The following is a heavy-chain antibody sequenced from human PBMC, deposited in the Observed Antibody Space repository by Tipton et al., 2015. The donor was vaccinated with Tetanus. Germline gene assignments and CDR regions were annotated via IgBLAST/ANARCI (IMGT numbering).Heavy chain of an antibody. CDR3: ARGTGDY. D-gene: IGHD1-14*01. CDR1: GFNIRDFG. V-gene: IGHV4-59*01. J-gene: IGHJ4*02. Sequence: LRLSCAASGFNIRDFGMNWVRQPPGKALEWIGSIYYSGSTFYHPSLQSRVTISVDTSKNQFSLKLSSVTAADTAVYYCARGTGDYWGQGTLVTVSS. CDR2: IYYSGST.